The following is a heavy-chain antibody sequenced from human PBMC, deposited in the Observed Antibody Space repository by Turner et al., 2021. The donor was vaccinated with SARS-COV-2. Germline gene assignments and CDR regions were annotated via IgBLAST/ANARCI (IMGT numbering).Heavy chain of an antibody. CDR1: GGSVSSSDHY. J-gene: IGHJ4*01. Sequence: QLQLQESGPGLVKPSETLSLTCTVSGGSVSSSDHYWDWIRQPPGKGLDWIGSIHYIGTTYYNPSLKSRVTISVDTSKNQFSLKLSSVTAADTAVYYCARRGRASRFSFDYWGHGTLLTVS. CDR2: IHYIGTT. CDR3: ARRGRASRFSFDY. V-gene: IGHV4-39*01.